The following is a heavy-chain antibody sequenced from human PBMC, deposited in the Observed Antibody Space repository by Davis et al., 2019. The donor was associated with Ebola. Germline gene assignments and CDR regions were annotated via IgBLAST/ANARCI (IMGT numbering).Heavy chain of an antibody. J-gene: IGHJ4*02. CDR3: AREIMATIIY. CDR2: IKHDGSEK. D-gene: IGHD5-12*01. V-gene: IGHV3-7*01. Sequence: GESLKISCAASGFTFSNYWMSWVRQAPGKGLEWVANIKHDGSEKYYVDSVKGRFTISRDNAKNSLYLQMNSLRAEDTAVYYCAREIMATIIYWGQGTLVTVSS. CDR1: GFTFSNYW.